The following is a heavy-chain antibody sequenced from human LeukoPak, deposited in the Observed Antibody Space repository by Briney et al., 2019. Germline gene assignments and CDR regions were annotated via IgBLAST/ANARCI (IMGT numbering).Heavy chain of an antibody. Sequence: PGGSLRLSCAASGFTFSSYAMHWVRQAPGKGLEWVAVIWYDGSNKYYADSVKGRFTISRDNSKNTLYLQMNSLRAEDTAVYYCAGATGYYYYGMDVWGQGTTVTVSS. CDR1: GFTFSSYA. V-gene: IGHV3-33*08. CDR2: IWYDGSNK. CDR3: AGATGYYYYGMDV. J-gene: IGHJ6*02. D-gene: IGHD2-8*02.